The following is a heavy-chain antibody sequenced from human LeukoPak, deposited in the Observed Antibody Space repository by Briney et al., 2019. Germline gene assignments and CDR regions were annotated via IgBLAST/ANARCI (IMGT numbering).Heavy chain of an antibody. V-gene: IGHV4-59*11. Sequence: SETLSLTCTVSDDPFSSHYWTWIRQPPGKGLEWIGYISYIGSTNYNPSLKSRVTISVDTSKNQFSLKLSSVTAADTAVYYCARDPTTVTKGFDNWGQGTMITVYS. CDR1: DDPFSSHY. CDR3: ARDPTTVTKGFDN. D-gene: IGHD4-17*01. J-gene: IGHJ3*01. CDR2: ISYIGST.